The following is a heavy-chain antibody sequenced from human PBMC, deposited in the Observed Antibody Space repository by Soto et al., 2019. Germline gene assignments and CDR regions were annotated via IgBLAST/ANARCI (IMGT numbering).Heavy chain of an antibody. D-gene: IGHD3-10*01. J-gene: IGHJ6*03. CDR3: ARGTSYYYYMDG. CDR1: GYTFTNYT. Sequence: QVQPVQSGAEVKKPGASVKVSCKASGYTFTNYTMHWVRQAPGQRLEWMGWINAGNGNTKYSQKFQGRVTITRDTSASTAYMELSSLRSEDTDVYYCARGTSYYYYMDGWGNGTTVTVSS. CDR2: INAGNGNT. V-gene: IGHV1-3*01.